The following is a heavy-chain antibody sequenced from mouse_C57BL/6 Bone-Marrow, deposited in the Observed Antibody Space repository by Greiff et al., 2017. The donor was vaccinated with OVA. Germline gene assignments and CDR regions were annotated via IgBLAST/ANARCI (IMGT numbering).Heavy chain of an antibody. Sequence: VQLQQSGAELVKPGASVKMSCKASGYTFTSYWITWVKQRPGQGLEWIGDIYPGSGSTNYNEKFKSKATLTVDTSSSTAYMQLSSLTSEDSAVYYCARRITTVVAIDYWGQGTTLTVSS. J-gene: IGHJ2*01. V-gene: IGHV1-55*01. D-gene: IGHD1-1*01. CDR1: GYTFTSYW. CDR3: ARRITTVVAIDY. CDR2: IYPGSGST.